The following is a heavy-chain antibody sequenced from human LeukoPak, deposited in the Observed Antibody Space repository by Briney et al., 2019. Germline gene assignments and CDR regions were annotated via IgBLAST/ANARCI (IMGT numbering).Heavy chain of an antibody. D-gene: IGHD5-18*01. J-gene: IGHJ4*02. CDR3: AREEEYSHGYCDY. CDR1: GFTFSSYS. V-gene: IGHV3-21*01. Sequence: GGSLRLSCAASGFTFSSYSMNWVRQAPGKGLEWVSSISSSSSYIYYADSVKGRFTISRDNAKNSLYLQMNSLRAEDTAVYYCAREEEYSHGYCDYWGRGTLVTVSS. CDR2: ISSSSSYI.